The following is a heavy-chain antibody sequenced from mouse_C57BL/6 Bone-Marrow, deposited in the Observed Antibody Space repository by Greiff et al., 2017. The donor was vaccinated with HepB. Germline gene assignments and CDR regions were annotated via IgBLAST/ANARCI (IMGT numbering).Heavy chain of an antibody. CDR2: IDPENGDT. D-gene: IGHD2-4*01. CDR1: GFNIKDDY. Sequence: EVQLQQSGAELVRPGASVKLSCTASGFNIKDDYMHWVKQRPEQGLEWIGWIDPENGDTEYASKFQGKATITADTSSNTAYLQLSSLTSADTAVYYCTTGDYPDYWGQGTTLTVSS. V-gene: IGHV14-4*01. J-gene: IGHJ2*01. CDR3: TTGDYPDY.